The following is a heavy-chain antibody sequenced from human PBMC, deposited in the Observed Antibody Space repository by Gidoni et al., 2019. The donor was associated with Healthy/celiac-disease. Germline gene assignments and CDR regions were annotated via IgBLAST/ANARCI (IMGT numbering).Heavy chain of an antibody. V-gene: IGHV3-30*18. CDR3: AKESLDYYDSSGYSFVDY. CDR2: ISYDGSNK. Sequence: QVQLVESGGGVVQPGRSLRLSCAASGFTFSSYGMHWVRQAPGKGLEWVAVISYDGSNKYYADSVKGRFTISRDNSKNTLYLQMNSLRAEDTAVYYCAKESLDYYDSSGYSFVDYCGQGTLVTVSS. D-gene: IGHD3-22*01. J-gene: IGHJ4*02. CDR1: GFTFSSYG.